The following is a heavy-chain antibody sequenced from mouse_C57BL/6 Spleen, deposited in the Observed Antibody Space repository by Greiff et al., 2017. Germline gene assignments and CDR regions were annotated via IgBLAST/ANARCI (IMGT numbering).Heavy chain of an antibody. Sequence: QVQLKQSGAELVKPGASVKISCKASGYAFSSYWMNWVKQRPGKGLEWIGQIYPGDGDTNYNGKFKGKATLTADKSSSTAYMQLSSLTSEDSAVYFCARGYDGYRAWFAYWGQGTLVTVSA. CDR2: IYPGDGDT. CDR3: ARGYDGYRAWFAY. V-gene: IGHV1-80*01. CDR1: GYAFSSYW. D-gene: IGHD2-3*01. J-gene: IGHJ3*01.